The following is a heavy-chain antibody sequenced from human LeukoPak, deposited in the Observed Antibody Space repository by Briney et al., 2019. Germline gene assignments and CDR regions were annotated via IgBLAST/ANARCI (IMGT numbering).Heavy chain of an antibody. D-gene: IGHD1-26*01. CDR3: AGLVRTPFSTFDF. J-gene: IGHJ4*02. CDR1: GGSISSTTFY. Sequence: PSETLSLTCTVSGGSISSTTFYWGWIRQPPGKGLEWIGSIYYSGSTYNNPSLKSRVTISVATSKNQFSLNLSSVTAADTAVYYCAGLVRTPFSTFDFWGQGTLVTVSS. CDR2: IYYSGST. V-gene: IGHV4-39*01.